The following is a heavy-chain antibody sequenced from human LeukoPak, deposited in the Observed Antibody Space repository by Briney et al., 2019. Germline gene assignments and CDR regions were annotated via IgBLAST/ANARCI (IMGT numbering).Heavy chain of an antibody. CDR1: GFTFSSFW. V-gene: IGHV3-7*03. CDR2: IRQDSSEK. J-gene: IGHJ4*02. CDR3: ARSPRGSRYSNFDL. Sequence: GGSLRLFCTTSGFTFSSFWLNWVRQAPGKGLEWVANIRQDSSEKYFVDSVKGRFTISRDNAKNSLYLQMDSLRAEDTAVYFCARSPRGSRYSNFDLWGQGTLVTVSS. D-gene: IGHD3-22*01.